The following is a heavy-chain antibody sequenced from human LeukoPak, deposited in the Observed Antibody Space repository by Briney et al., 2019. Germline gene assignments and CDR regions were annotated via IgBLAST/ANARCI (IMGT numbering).Heavy chain of an antibody. CDR2: ISYDGSNK. CDR3: ARDRSRGSSPYFDY. Sequence: GGSLRLSCAASGFTFSSYAMHWVRQASGKGLEWVAVISYDGSNKYYADSVKGRFTISRDNSKNTVFLQMNSLRAEDTAVYYCARDRSRGSSPYFDYWGQGTLVTVSS. V-gene: IGHV3-30-3*01. CDR1: GFTFSSYA. D-gene: IGHD1-26*01. J-gene: IGHJ4*02.